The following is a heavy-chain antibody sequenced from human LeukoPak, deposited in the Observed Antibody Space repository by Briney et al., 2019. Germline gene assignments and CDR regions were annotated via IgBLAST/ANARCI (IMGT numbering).Heavy chain of an antibody. CDR2: IDTNTGSP. Sequence: GASVKVSCKASGYTFTTYPINLVRQAPRQGLGWMGWIDTNTGSPTYAQGLTGRFVFSLDTSVSTAFLQINSLKAEDTALYYCVRGIDTTGYFNDWGEGTLVTVSS. V-gene: IGHV7-4-1*02. CDR1: GYTFTTYP. J-gene: IGHJ4*02. CDR3: VRGIDTTGYFND. D-gene: IGHD3-22*01.